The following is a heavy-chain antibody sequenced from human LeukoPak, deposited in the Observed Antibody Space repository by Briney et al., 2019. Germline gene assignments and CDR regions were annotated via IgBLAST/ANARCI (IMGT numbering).Heavy chain of an antibody. V-gene: IGHV4-4*07. CDR1: GGSTINYF. D-gene: IGHD3-10*01. Sequence: SETLSLTCTVSGGSTINYFRSWIRQPAGKGLEWIGHIYSSGTTHYNPSLNNRVTISLDASASQFSLHLNSVTAADTAVYFCARAEGSGSGAYTLDYWGQGILVTVSS. CDR2: IYSSGTT. J-gene: IGHJ4*02. CDR3: ARAEGSGSGAYTLDY.